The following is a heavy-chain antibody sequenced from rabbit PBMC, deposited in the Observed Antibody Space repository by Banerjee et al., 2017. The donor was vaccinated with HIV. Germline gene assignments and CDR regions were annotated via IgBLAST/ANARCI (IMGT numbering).Heavy chain of an antibody. J-gene: IGHJ4*01. Sequence: QEQLVESGGGLVQPEGSLTLTCKASGFDFSSEAMCWVRQAPGKGLEWIGYIDPIFGSAYYASWVNGRFTISSHNAQNTLYLQLNGLTVADTATYFCARDSGWALAYFNLWGPGTLVTVS. CDR3: ARDSGWALAYFNL. CDR2: IDPIFGSA. CDR1: GFDFSSEA. V-gene: IGHV1S47*01. D-gene: IGHD4-1*01.